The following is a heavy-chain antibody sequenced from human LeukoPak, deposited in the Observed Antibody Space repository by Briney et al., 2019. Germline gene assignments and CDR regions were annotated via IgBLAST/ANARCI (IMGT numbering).Heavy chain of an antibody. D-gene: IGHD3-22*01. CDR2: ISGSGGST. CDR3: AKDRLRSSGYYYVNPFFDY. Sequence: GGSLRLSCAASGFTFSSYGMSWVRQAPGKGLEWVSAISGSGGSTYYADSVKGRFTISRDNSKNTLYLQMNSLRAEDTAVYYCAKDRLRSSGYYYVNPFFDYWGQGTLVTVSS. V-gene: IGHV3-23*01. J-gene: IGHJ4*02. CDR1: GFTFSSYG.